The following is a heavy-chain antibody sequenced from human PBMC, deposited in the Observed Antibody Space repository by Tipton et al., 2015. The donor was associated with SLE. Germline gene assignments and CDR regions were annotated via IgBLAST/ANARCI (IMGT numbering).Heavy chain of an antibody. D-gene: IGHD6-19*01. CDR1: GFTFSTYW. CDR3: ARVRGSSGWWGGYFDF. J-gene: IGHJ4*02. V-gene: IGHV3-74*01. CDR2: INSDGSST. Sequence: SLRLSCAASGFTFSTYWMHWVRQAPGKGLVWVSRINSDGSSTNYADSVKGRFTISRDNAKNTLYLQMNSLRAEDTAVYYCARVRGSSGWWGGYFDFWGQGTLVTVSS.